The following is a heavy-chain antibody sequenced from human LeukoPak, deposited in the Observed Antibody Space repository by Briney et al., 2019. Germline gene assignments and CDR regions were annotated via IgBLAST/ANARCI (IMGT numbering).Heavy chain of an antibody. J-gene: IGHJ4*02. Sequence: PSETLSLTCSVSGDSISGPYWNWIRQSPGRGLEWIGYTHYTGENNYNPSLKSRLTMSVDTSNNQVYLRLSFVTAADTAVYYCGRNLGSGSDHWGQGTLVTVSS. CDR2: THYTGEN. V-gene: IGHV4-59*11. D-gene: IGHD3-10*01. CDR3: GRNLGSGSDH. CDR1: GDSISGPY.